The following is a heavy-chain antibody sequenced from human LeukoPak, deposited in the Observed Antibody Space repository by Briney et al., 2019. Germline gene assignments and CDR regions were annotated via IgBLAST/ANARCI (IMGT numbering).Heavy chain of an antibody. CDR2: IYHSGST. Sequence: PSETLSLTCTVSGYSISSGYYWGWIRQPPGKGLEWIGSIYHSGSTYYNPSLKSRVTISVDTSKNQFSLKLSSVTAADTAVYYCARVTRRVDFDYWGQGTLVTVSS. CDR1: GYSISSGYY. D-gene: IGHD2-2*01. V-gene: IGHV4-38-2*02. CDR3: ARVTRRVDFDY. J-gene: IGHJ4*02.